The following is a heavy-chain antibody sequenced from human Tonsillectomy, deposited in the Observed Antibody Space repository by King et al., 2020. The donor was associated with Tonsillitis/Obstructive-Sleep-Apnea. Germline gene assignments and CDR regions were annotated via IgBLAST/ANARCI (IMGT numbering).Heavy chain of an antibody. CDR1: GFSLSTSGVG. D-gene: IGHD2-2*01. V-gene: IGHV2-5*02. Sequence: TLKESGPTLVKPTQTLTLTCTFSGFSLSTSGVGVGWIRQPPGKALEWLALIYWDDDKRYSPSLKSRLTITKDTSKNQVVLTMTNMGPVDTATYYFAHSVLYCSSTSCYPTGDYYYMDVWGKGTTVTVSS. CDR2: IYWDDDK. J-gene: IGHJ6*03. CDR3: AHSVLYCSSTSCYPTGDYYYMDV.